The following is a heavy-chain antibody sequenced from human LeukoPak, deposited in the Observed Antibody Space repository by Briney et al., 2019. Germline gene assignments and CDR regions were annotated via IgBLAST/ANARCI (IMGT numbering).Heavy chain of an antibody. Sequence: ASVKVSCKASGYTFTSYYMHWVRQAPGQGLEWMGIINPSGGSTSYAQKFQGRVTMTTDTSTSTAYMELRSLRSDDTAVYYCARGIVVVTAISPLSEYFQHWGQGTLVTVSS. CDR1: GYTFTSYY. J-gene: IGHJ1*01. V-gene: IGHV1-46*01. CDR3: ARGIVVVTAISPLSEYFQH. CDR2: INPSGGST. D-gene: IGHD2-21*02.